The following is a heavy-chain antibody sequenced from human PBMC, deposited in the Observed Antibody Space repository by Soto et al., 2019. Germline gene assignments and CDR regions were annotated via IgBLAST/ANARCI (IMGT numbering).Heavy chain of an antibody. J-gene: IGHJ4*02. Sequence: QVHLVESGGGVVQPGKSLRLSCAASGFTFDNYGMLWVRQAPGKGLEWVALISYDDSYRYYTNSVRGRFTISRDNSKNMVFLHMNSLKGDDTAVYYCAGGDYGDSIDFWGQGTLVTVSS. V-gene: IGHV3-33*01. D-gene: IGHD4-17*01. CDR2: ISYDDSYR. CDR1: GFTFDNYG. CDR3: AGGDYGDSIDF.